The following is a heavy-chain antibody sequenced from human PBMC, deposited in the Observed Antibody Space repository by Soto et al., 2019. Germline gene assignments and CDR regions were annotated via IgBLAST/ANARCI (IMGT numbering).Heavy chain of an antibody. D-gene: IGHD6-13*01. CDR1: GYMFTNFG. CDR3: ARDSSSWYYYYYGMDV. Sequence: QVQLVQSGAEVKKPGASVKVSCKASGYMFTNFGISWVRQAPGQGLEWMGWISAYNDNTNYAQKLQGRVTMTTDTSTHTAYMELRSLRSDDTAVYYCARDSSSWYYYYYGMDVWGQGTTVTVSS. J-gene: IGHJ6*02. V-gene: IGHV1-18*01. CDR2: ISAYNDNT.